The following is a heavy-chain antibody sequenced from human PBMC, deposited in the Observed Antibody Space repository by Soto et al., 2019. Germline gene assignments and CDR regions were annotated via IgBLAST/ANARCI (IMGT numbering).Heavy chain of an antibody. CDR3: AKAILSATFAPYAMDV. CDR1: GFPFNNYA. CDR2: ISYDGSNS. Sequence: QVQLVESGGGVVQPGTSLRLSCAASGFPFNNYAMHWVRQRPGKGLDWVAVISYDGSNSYYSDSVKGRFTVSRDRSKNTLSLQMNSLRVEDTAVYYCAKAILSATFAPYAMDVWGQGTTVTVSS. D-gene: IGHD3-16*01. J-gene: IGHJ6*02. V-gene: IGHV3-30*18.